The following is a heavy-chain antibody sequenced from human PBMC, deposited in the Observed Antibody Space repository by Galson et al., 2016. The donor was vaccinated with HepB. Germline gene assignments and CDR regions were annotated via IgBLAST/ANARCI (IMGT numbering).Heavy chain of an antibody. V-gene: IGHV4-4*01. Sequence: ETLSLTCAVSNESITSSNWWSWVRQPPEKGLEWIGEIYHNGGTNHNPSLKSRVTMSADKSKNQFSLKLSSVTAADTAVYWCARRKGGSGWFQNFDSWGQGTLATVSS. CDR1: NESITSSNW. CDR3: ARRKGGSGWFQNFDS. D-gene: IGHD6-19*01. J-gene: IGHJ4*02. CDR2: IYHNGGT.